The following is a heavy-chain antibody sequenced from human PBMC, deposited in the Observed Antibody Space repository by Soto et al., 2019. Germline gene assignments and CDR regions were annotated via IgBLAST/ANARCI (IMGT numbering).Heavy chain of an antibody. J-gene: IGHJ4*02. CDR1: GYNFTNYV. Sequence: QVQLVQSGAEVKKPWASVKVSLKSSGYNFTNYVFSWVRKAPGQGVEWMGWISAYNGNTKHAQKLQGRVTMTTDTSTSTAYMELRSLRSDDTAVYYCARDLGVGMEDYWGQGTPVTVSS. D-gene: IGHD3-10*01. CDR3: ARDLGVGMEDY. V-gene: IGHV1-18*01. CDR2: ISAYNGNT.